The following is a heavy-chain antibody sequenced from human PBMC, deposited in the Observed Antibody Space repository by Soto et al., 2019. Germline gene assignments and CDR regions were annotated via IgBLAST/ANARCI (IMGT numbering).Heavy chain of an antibody. Sequence: PGGSLRLSCAASGFTFSSYAMSWVRQAPGKGLEWVSAISGSGGSTYYADSVKGRFTISRDNSKNTLYLQMNSLRAEDTAVYYCALRPDYDFWSGYLVYWGQGTLVTVYS. D-gene: IGHD3-3*01. J-gene: IGHJ4*02. CDR1: GFTFSSYA. CDR3: ALRPDYDFWSGYLVY. V-gene: IGHV3-23*01. CDR2: ISGSGGST.